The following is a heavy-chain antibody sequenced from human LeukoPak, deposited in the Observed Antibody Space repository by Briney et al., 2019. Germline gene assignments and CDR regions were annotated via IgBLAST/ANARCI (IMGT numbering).Heavy chain of an antibody. J-gene: IGHJ4*02. Sequence: GRSLRLSCAASGFTFSSYGMHWVRQAPGKGLEWVAVISYDGSNKYYADSVKGRFTISRDNSKNTLYLQMNSLRAEDTAVYYCAKDPGVYGDHPIDYWGQGTLVTVSS. CDR1: GFTFSSYG. D-gene: IGHD4-17*01. CDR2: ISYDGSNK. CDR3: AKDPGVYGDHPIDY. V-gene: IGHV3-30*18.